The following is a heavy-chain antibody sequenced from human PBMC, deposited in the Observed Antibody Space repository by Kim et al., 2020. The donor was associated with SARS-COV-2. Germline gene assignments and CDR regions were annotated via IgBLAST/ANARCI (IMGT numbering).Heavy chain of an antibody. CDR3: ARDCSSTSCYNRYYYYGMDV. V-gene: IGHV3-11*06. J-gene: IGHJ6*02. D-gene: IGHD2-2*02. Sequence: RFTISRDNAKNSLYLQMNSLRAEDTAVYYCARDCSSTSCYNRYYYYGMDVWGQGTTVTVSS.